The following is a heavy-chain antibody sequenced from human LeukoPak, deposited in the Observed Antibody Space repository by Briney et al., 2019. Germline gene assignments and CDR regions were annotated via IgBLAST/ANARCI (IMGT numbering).Heavy chain of an antibody. CDR2: VSGSGAIA. D-gene: IGHD1-26*01. CDR3: AKDRSIGTYYTFDS. J-gene: IGHJ4*02. Sequence: GGSLRLSCAASGFTFNNYAMSWVRQAPGKGLEWVSTVSGSGAIAYYTDSDKGRFTISRDNSKNTLYPQMSSLTAKDTAVYYCAKDRSIGTYYTFDSWGQGTLVTVSS. V-gene: IGHV3-23*01. CDR1: GFTFNNYA.